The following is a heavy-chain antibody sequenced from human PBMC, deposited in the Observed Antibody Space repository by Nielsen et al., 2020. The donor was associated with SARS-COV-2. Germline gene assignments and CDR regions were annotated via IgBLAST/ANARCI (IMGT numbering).Heavy chain of an antibody. Sequence: WVRQAPGQGLEWMGGIIPIFGTANYAQKFQGRVTITADGSTSTAYMELSSLRSEDTAVYYCARETPTITIFGVVNSGWDYWGQGTLVTVSS. CDR2: IIPIFGTA. CDR3: ARETPTITIFGVVNSGWDY. D-gene: IGHD3-3*01. J-gene: IGHJ4*02. V-gene: IGHV1-69*01.